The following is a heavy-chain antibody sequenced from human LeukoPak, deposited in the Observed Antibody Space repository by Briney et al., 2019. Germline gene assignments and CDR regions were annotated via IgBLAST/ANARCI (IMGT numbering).Heavy chain of an antibody. D-gene: IGHD6-6*01. CDR2: INPNSGGT. Sequence: ASVKVSCKASGYTFTGYYMHWVRQAPGQGLEWVGWINPNSGGTNYAQKFQGRVTMTRDTSISTAYMELSRLRSDDTAVYYCARDLWGSSSSVDYWGQGTLVTVSS. V-gene: IGHV1-2*02. J-gene: IGHJ4*02. CDR1: GYTFTGYY. CDR3: ARDLWGSSSSVDY.